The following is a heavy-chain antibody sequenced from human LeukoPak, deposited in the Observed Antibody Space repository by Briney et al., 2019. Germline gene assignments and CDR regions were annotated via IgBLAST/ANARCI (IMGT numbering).Heavy chain of an antibody. CDR2: IYYSGST. J-gene: IGHJ4*02. CDR1: GGSISSYY. CDR3: ARQLAGLAPPGFIDS. Sequence: SETLSLTCTVSGGSISSYYWSWIRQPPGKGLDYIWYIYYSGSTDYNPSLKSRVTISVDTSKNQFSLKLSSVTAADTAVYYCARQLAGLAPPGFIDSWGQGTLVTVSS. D-gene: IGHD3-3*02. V-gene: IGHV4-59*01.